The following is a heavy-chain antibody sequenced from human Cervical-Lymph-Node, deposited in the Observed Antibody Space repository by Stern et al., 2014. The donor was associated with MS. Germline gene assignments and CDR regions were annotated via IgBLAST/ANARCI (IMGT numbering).Heavy chain of an antibody. Sequence: QVQLVQSGAEVKKPGSSVKVSCKPSEGTFGDSTINWVRQAPGQGLEWMGRIVPILGNATYTQNFQGRVTFTADDSRTTAYLELRGLRSDDTAIYYCARTSLLDSWGQGTLVTVSS. CDR3: ARTSLLDS. CDR1: EGTFGDST. CDR2: IVPILGNA. J-gene: IGHJ4*02. V-gene: IGHV1-69*09. D-gene: IGHD1-1*01.